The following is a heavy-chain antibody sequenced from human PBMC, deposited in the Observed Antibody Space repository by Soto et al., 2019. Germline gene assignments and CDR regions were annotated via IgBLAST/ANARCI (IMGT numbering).Heavy chain of an antibody. CDR2: TNWNGGST. V-gene: IGHV3-20*01. CDR1: GFTFDDYG. Sequence: EVQLVESGGGVVRPGGSLRLSCAASGFTFDDYGMSWVRQAPGKGLEWVSGTNWNGGSTGYADSVKGRFTISRDNAKNSLYLQMNSLRAEDTALYHCARVICSSTSWYPDFWSSYFFDYWGQGALVTVSS. D-gene: IGHD2-2*01. CDR3: ARVICSSTSWYPDFWSSYFFDY. J-gene: IGHJ4*02.